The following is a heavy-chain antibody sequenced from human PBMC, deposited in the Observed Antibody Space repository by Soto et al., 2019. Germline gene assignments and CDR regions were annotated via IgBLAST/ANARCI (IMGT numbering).Heavy chain of an antibody. D-gene: IGHD7-27*01. V-gene: IGHV3-53*01. J-gene: IGHJ3*02. Sequence: EVQLVESGGGLIQPGGSLRLSCAASGFTVSSNYMSWVRQAPGKGLEWVSVIYSGGSTYYADSVKGRFTISRDNSKNTLYLQMNSLRAEDTAVYYCARDQGLTGGDAFDIWGQGTMVTVSS. CDR1: GFTVSSNY. CDR2: IYSGGST. CDR3: ARDQGLTGGDAFDI.